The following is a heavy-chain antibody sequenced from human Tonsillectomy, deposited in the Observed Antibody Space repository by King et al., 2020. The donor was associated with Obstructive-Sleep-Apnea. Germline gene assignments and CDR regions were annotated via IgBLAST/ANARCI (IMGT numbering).Heavy chain of an antibody. V-gene: IGHV1-2*02. CDR1: GYTFTDHY. Sequence: LQLVQSGAEVKKPGASVKVSCKASGYTFTDHYIHWVRQAPGQGLEWMGWINPNSGGTDSAQKFQGRVTMTRDTSISTVYMELSRLRSDDTAVYYCAIWLSGYFDYWGQGTLVAVSS. J-gene: IGHJ4*02. D-gene: IGHD5-18*01. CDR2: INPNSGGT. CDR3: AIWLSGYFDY.